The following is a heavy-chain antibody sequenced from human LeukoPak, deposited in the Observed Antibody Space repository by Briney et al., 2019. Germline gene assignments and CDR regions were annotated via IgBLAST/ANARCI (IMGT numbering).Heavy chain of an antibody. J-gene: IGHJ4*02. D-gene: IGHD4-17*01. CDR1: GFTFSSYG. CDR3: ARDLAPLATVTTLPFDY. V-gene: IGHV3-30*03. CDR2: ISYDGSNK. Sequence: GGSLRLSCAASGFTFSSYGMHWVRQAPGKGLEWVAVISYDGSNKYYADSVKGRFTISRDNSKNTLYLQMNSLRAEDTAVYYCARDLAPLATVTTLPFDYWGQGTLVTVSS.